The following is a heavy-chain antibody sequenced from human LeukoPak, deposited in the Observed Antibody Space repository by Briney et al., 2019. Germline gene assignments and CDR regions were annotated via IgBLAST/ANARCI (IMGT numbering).Heavy chain of an antibody. D-gene: IGHD5-12*01. Sequence: GASVKVSCKASGYTFTGYYMHWVRQAPGQGLEWMGWINPNSGATNYAQKFQGRVTMTRDTSISTAYMGLSRLRSDDTAVYYCARAARGVATIRGAFNYWGQGALVTVSS. J-gene: IGHJ4*02. V-gene: IGHV1-2*02. CDR2: INPNSGAT. CDR3: ARAARGVATIRGAFNY. CDR1: GYTFTGYY.